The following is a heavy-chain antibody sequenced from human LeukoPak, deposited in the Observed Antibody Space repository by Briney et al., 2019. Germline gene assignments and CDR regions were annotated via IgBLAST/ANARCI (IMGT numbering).Heavy chain of an antibody. V-gene: IGHV3-21*01. D-gene: IGHD2-21*01. CDR1: GFTFSSYS. CDR2: ISSSSSYI. J-gene: IGHJ4*02. CDR3: ARDPPYCGGDCYVFDY. Sequence: PGGSLRLSCAASGFTFSSYSMNWVRQAPGKGLEWVSSISSSSSYIYYADSVKGRFTISRDNAKNSLYLQMNSLRAEDTAVYYCARDPPYCGGDCYVFDYWGQGTLVTVSS.